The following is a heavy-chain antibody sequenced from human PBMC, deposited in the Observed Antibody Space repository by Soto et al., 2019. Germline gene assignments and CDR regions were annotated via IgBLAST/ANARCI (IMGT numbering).Heavy chain of an antibody. V-gene: IGHV3-23*01. J-gene: IGHJ3*01. CDR2: ISASGSRT. CDR1: GFTFNNYP. D-gene: IGHD4-17*01. CDR3: GKDPNGDYVGGFEF. Sequence: EVQLLESGGGLVQPGGSLPLSCAASGFTFNNYPMSWVGQAPGKGLEWVSGISASGSRTFYADSVKGRFTVSRDFSKNTLSLQMDSLRAEDTAVYFCGKDPNGDYVGGFEFWGPGTMVTVSS.